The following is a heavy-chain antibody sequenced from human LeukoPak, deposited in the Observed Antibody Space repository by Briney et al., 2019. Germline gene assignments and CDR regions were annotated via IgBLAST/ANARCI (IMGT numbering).Heavy chain of an antibody. D-gene: IGHD6-13*01. J-gene: IGHJ4*02. CDR1: GYTFTSFG. V-gene: IGHV1-18*01. Sequence: ASVKVSCKASGYTFTSFGMSWVRQAPGQGLEWMGWISAYNGNTNSAQKLQGRVTMTTDTSTSTAFMELRSLRSDDTAVYYCARDIPLYSSSSPLDYWGQGTLVTVSS. CDR3: ARDIPLYSSSSPLDY. CDR2: ISAYNGNT.